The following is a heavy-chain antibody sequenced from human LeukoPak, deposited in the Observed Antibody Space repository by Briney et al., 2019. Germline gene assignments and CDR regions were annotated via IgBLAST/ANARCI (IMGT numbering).Heavy chain of an antibody. D-gene: IGHD6-13*01. CDR2: ISSDGTST. J-gene: IGHJ4*02. CDR1: GFTFSSSS. Sequence: PGGSLRLSCSASGFTFSSSSMHWVRRAPGKGLVWVSRISSDGTSTNYADSVKGRFVISRDNAKNTLYLQMNSLRAEDTAVYFCARVRRSSWFDYWGQGTLVAVSS. CDR3: ARVRRSSWFDY. V-gene: IGHV3-74*01.